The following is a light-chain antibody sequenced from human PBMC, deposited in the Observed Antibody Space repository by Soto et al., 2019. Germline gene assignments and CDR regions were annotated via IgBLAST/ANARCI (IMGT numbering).Light chain of an antibody. CDR2: AAS. CDR1: QSISSY. J-gene: IGKJ1*01. V-gene: IGKV1-39*01. Sequence: DIQMTQSPSSLSASVGDRVTITCRASQSISSYLNWYQQKPGKAPKLLIYAASSLQSGVPSRFSGSGSGADFSLTIRSLQPEDFATYYCQQSYSNPQTFGQGTKVDI. CDR3: QQSYSNPQT.